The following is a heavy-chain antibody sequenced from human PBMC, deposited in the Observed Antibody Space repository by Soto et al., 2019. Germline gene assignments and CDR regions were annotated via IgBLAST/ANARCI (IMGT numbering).Heavy chain of an antibody. CDR3: ARDRVAATSGISVD. J-gene: IGHJ4*02. CDR2: INVYNGNT. V-gene: IGHV1-18*01. Sequence: AAVKVSWKSSGYTFTSYAIVWVRQAPGQGLEWMGWINVYNGNTKYAQKFQGRVTMTTDTSTSTVYMELRSLTSDDTAVYYCARDRVAATSGISVDWCQGTLVTVSS. D-gene: IGHD3-10*01. CDR1: GYTFTSYA.